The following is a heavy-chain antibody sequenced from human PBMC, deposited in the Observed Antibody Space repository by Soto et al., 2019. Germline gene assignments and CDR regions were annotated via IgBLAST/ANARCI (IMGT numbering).Heavy chain of an antibody. CDR1: GFTFRTYS. V-gene: IGHV3-74*01. Sequence: GGSLRLSCSASGFTFRTYSMHWVRQAPGTGLEWVSRIKGDGSSASYADSAEGRFTISRDNAKNTVYLQMNSLGAEDTAVYWCARGIRNYYGVDVWGQGTTVTVSS. CDR3: ARGIRNYYGVDV. J-gene: IGHJ6*02. CDR2: IKGDGSSA.